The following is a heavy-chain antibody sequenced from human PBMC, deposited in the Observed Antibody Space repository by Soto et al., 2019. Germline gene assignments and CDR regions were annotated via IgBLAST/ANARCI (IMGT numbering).Heavy chain of an antibody. J-gene: IGHJ6*02. D-gene: IGHD2-2*01. CDR3: ASNTLGYCSSTSCRTISYYGMDV. CDR2: IYHSGST. V-gene: IGHV4-30-2*01. CDR1: GGSISSGGYS. Sequence: QLQLQESGSGLVKPSQTLSLTCAVSGGSISSGGYSWSWIRQPPGKGLEWIGYIYHSGSTYYNPSLKSRVTVSVDRSKNQFSLKLSSVTAADTAVYYCASNTLGYCSSTSCRTISYYGMDVWGQGTTVTVSS.